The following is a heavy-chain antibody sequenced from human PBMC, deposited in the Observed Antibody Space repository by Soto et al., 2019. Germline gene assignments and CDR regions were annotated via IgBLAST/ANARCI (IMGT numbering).Heavy chain of an antibody. CDR1: GGTFSSYT. CDR3: ARVVVAAPSDY. D-gene: IGHD2-15*01. J-gene: IGHJ4*02. Sequence: GASVKVSCKASGGTFSSYTISWVRQAPGQGLEWMGWISAYNGNTNYAQKLQGRVTMTTDTSTSTAYMELRSLRSDDTAVYYCARVVVAAPSDYWGQGTLVTVSS. V-gene: IGHV1-18*01. CDR2: ISAYNGNT.